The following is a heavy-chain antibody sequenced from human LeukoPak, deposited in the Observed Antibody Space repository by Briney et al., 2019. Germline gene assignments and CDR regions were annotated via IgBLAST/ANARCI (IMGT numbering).Heavy chain of an antibody. CDR2: IIPIFGTA. CDR1: GGTFSRYA. Sequence: SVKDSCKASGGTFSRYAISRVRQAPAQGLEGMGRIIPIFGTANYAQKFQGRVTITTDESSRTAYVDLSRLRSEDTVVYYYATSGSYSNYFDYWGQGTLVTVSS. V-gene: IGHV1-69*05. J-gene: IGHJ4*02. CDR3: ATSGSYSNYFDY. D-gene: IGHD1-26*01.